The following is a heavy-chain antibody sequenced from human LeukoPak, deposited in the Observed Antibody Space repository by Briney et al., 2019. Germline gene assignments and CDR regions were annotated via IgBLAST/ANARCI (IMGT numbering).Heavy chain of an antibody. CDR3: ARGEDYGGNSGHFDY. CDR2: IYPGDSDT. J-gene: IGHJ4*02. Sequence: NAGESLKISCKGSGYSFTSYWIGWVRQMPGRGLEWMGIIYPGDSDTRYSPSFQGQVTISADKSISTAYLQWSSLKASDTAMYYCARGEDYGGNSGHFDYWGQGTLVTVSS. CDR1: GYSFTSYW. V-gene: IGHV5-51*01. D-gene: IGHD4-23*01.